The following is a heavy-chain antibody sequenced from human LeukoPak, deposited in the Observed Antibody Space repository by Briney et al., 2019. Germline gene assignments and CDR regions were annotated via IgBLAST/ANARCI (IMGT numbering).Heavy chain of an antibody. D-gene: IGHD1-1*01. Sequence: GGSLRLSCAASGFTVSSNHMSWVRQAPGKGLEWVSVIYSGGSTDYADSVKGRFTISRDNLKNALYLQMNSLRAEDTAVYYRARGPAGYNWGQGTLVTFSS. CDR3: ARGPAGYN. CDR2: IYSGGST. V-gene: IGHV3-53*01. J-gene: IGHJ4*02. CDR1: GFTVSSNH.